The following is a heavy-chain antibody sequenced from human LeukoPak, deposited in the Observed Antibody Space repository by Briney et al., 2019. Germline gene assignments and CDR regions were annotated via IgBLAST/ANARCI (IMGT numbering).Heavy chain of an antibody. Sequence: GGSLRLSCAASGFIFSNYEMNWVRQAPGKGLEWVSAISGSGGSTYYADSVKGQFTISRDNSKNTLYLQMNSLRAEDTAVYYCAKAAPTRYDYWGQGTLVTVTS. D-gene: IGHD4-17*01. J-gene: IGHJ4*02. CDR2: ISGSGGST. CDR1: GFIFSNYE. CDR3: AKAAPTRYDY. V-gene: IGHV3-23*01.